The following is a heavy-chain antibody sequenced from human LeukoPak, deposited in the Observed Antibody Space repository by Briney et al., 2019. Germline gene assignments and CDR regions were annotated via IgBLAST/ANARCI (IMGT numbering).Heavy chain of an antibody. D-gene: IGHD1-26*01. CDR2: IYYSGST. CDR3: AREPLKWELRYFDY. J-gene: IGHJ4*02. V-gene: IGHV4-31*03. CDR1: GGSISSGGYY. Sequence: PSETLSLTCTVSGGSISSGGYYWSWIRQHPGKGLEWIGYIYYSGSTYYNPSLKSRVTISVDMSKNQFSLKLSSVTAADTAVYYCAREPLKWELRYFDYWGQGTLVTVSS.